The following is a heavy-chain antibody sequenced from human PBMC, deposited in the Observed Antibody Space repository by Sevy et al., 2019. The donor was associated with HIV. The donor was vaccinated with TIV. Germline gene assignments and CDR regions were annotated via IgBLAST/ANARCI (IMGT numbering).Heavy chain of an antibody. Sequence: GGSLRLSCADSGFTFIDYAMHWVRQAPGKGLEWVAVISDDGSKTYYADSVNGRFTISRDNSKTTLYLQMNSLRADDTAVYYCARGRVTSHYFDYWGQGTLVTVSS. CDR2: ISDDGSKT. J-gene: IGHJ4*02. CDR3: ARGRVTSHYFDY. CDR1: GFTFIDYA. V-gene: IGHV3-30*04. D-gene: IGHD2-21*02.